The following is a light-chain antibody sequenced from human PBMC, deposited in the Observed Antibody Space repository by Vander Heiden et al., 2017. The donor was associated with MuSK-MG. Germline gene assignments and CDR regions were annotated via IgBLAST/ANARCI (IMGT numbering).Light chain of an antibody. Sequence: EIVLTQSPGTRSLSQGERATLSCRASQSIYSSYLAWYQQKPGQAPRLLIYGASSRATGVPDRFNGSGSGTDFTLTINRLEPEDFAVYYCQQDDSPPQTFGQGTKVEIK. CDR1: QSIYSSY. CDR3: QQDDSPPQT. J-gene: IGKJ1*01. CDR2: GAS. V-gene: IGKV3-20*01.